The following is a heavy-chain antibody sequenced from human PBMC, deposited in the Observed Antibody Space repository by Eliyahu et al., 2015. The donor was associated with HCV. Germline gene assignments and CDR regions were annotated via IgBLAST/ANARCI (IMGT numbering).Heavy chain of an antibody. CDR1: GGSFSGYY. V-gene: IGHV4-34*01. CDR2: INHSGST. Sequence: QVQLQQWGAGLLKPSETLSLTCAVYGGSFSGYYWSWXRQPPGKGLEWIEEINHSGSTNYNPSLKSRVTISVDTSKNQFSLKLSSVTAADTAVYYCARDAIRYFDWYRWFDPWGQGTLVTVSS. J-gene: IGHJ5*02. CDR3: ARDAIRYFDWYRWFDP. D-gene: IGHD3-9*01.